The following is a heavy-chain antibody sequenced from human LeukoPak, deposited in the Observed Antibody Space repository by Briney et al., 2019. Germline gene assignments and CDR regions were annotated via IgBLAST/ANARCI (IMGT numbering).Heavy chain of an antibody. J-gene: IGHJ4*02. D-gene: IGHD3-10*01. Sequence: GGSLRLSCAASGFTVSSNYMNWVRQAPGKGLEWVSAISGSGGSTYYADSVKGRFTISRDNSKNTLYLQMNSLRAEDTAVYYCAKGPRPNYYGSGSSLDYWGQGTLVTVSS. CDR3: AKGPRPNYYGSGSSLDY. CDR1: GFTVSSNY. CDR2: ISGSGGST. V-gene: IGHV3-23*01.